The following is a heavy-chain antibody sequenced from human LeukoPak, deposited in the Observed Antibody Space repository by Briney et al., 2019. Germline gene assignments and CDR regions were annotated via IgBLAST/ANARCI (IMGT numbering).Heavy chain of an antibody. D-gene: IGHD6-13*01. V-gene: IGHV4-59*08. CDR1: GGSISSYY. CDR2: TYYSGST. CDR3: ASSISSSWYYYFDY. J-gene: IGHJ4*02. Sequence: SETLSLTCTVSGGSISSYYWNWIRQPPGKGLEWIGYTYYSGSTYYNPSLKSRVTISVDTSKNQFSLKLSSVTAADTAVYYCASSISSSWYYYFDYWGQGTLVTVSS.